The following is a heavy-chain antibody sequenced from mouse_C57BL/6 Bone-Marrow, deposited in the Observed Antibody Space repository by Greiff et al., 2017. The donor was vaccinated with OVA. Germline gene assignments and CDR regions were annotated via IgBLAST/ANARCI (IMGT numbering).Heavy chain of an antibody. Sequence: QVQLQQSGAELVMPGASVKLSCKASGYTFTSYWMHWVKQRPGQGLEWIGEIDPSDSYTNYNQKFKGKSTLTVDKSSSTAYMQLSSLTSEDSAVYYCAIRGVDYWGQGTSVTVSS. CDR3: AIRGVDY. V-gene: IGHV1-69*01. D-gene: IGHD1-1*01. CDR1: GYTFTSYW. J-gene: IGHJ4*01. CDR2: IDPSDSYT.